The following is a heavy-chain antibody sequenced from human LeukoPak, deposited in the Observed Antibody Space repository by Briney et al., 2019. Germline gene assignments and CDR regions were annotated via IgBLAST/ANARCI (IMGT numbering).Heavy chain of an antibody. V-gene: IGHV3-53*01. Sequence: GGSLRLSCATSGFTFSDYYMSWIRQAPGKGLEWVSVIYSGGSTYYADSVKGRFTISRDNSKNTLYLQMNSLRAEDTAVYYCARGGDGYKNSIDYWGQGTLVTVSS. D-gene: IGHD5-24*01. J-gene: IGHJ4*02. CDR1: GFTFSDYY. CDR2: IYSGGST. CDR3: ARGGDGYKNSIDY.